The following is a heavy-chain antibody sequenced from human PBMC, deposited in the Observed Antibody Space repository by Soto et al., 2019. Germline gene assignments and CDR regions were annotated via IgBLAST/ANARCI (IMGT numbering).Heavy chain of an antibody. CDR1: GFTFTTSD. J-gene: IGHJ4*02. CDR2: MNPNNGRT. CDR3: ARSAYSGGSGFDY. V-gene: IGHV1-8*02. Sequence: QVQLVQSGAEVKKPGASVKVSCRASGFTFTTSDINCVRQATGQGLEWMGWMNPNNGRTGYAPKFQGRLTMTRDTSISTAYMELSSLRSEDTAVYYCARSAYSGGSGFDYWGRGILVTVSS. D-gene: IGHD2-15*01.